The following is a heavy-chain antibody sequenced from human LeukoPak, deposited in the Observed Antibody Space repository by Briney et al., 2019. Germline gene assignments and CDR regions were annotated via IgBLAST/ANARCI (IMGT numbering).Heavy chain of an antibody. CDR3: ARDWGYYYDSSGYYEV. V-gene: IGHV3-48*03. J-gene: IGHJ4*02. Sequence: GGSLRLSCAASGFTFSSYEMNWVRQAPGKGLEWVSYISSSGSTIYYADSVKGRFTISRDNAKNSLYPQMNSLRAEDTAVCYCARDWGYYYDSSGYYEVWGQGTLVTVSS. D-gene: IGHD3-22*01. CDR1: GFTFSSYE. CDR2: ISSSGSTI.